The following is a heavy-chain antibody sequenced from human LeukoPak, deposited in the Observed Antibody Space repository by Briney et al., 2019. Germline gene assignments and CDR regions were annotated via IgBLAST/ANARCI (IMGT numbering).Heavy chain of an antibody. J-gene: IGHJ4*02. D-gene: IGHD3-22*01. CDR3: ARAGFDSSGYYYVFDY. V-gene: IGHV1-2*02. CDR2: INPNSGGT. Sequence: GASVKVSCKASGYTFTGYYMHWVRQAPGQGLEWMGWINPNSGGTNYAQKFQGRVTMTRDTSISTAYMELSRLRSDDTAVYYCARAGFDSSGYYYVFDYWGQGTLVTVSS. CDR1: GYTFTGYY.